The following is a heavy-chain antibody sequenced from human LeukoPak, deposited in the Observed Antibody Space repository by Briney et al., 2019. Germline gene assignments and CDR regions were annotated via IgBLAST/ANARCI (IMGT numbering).Heavy chain of an antibody. J-gene: IGHJ4*02. Sequence: GGSLRLSCAASGFTVSSNYMNWVRQAPGKGLEWVSVIYSGGGTYYADSVKGRFTISRDNSKNTLYLQMNSLRAEDTAVYYCARRAGAYSHPYDYWGQGTLVTVSS. CDR3: ARRAGAYSHPYDY. CDR2: IYSGGGT. D-gene: IGHD4/OR15-4a*01. CDR1: GFTVSSNY. V-gene: IGHV3-53*01.